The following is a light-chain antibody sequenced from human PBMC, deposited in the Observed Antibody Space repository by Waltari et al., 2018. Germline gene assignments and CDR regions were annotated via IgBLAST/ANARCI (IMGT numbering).Light chain of an antibody. CDR3: QQYLRAPRT. CDR1: QSLLYHIDNKEY. Sequence: DIVMTQSPDSLAVSLGERATINCKSSQSLLYHIDNKEYLAWYQQKPGQPPKLLIHWASTRESGVPDRFSGSGSGTDFTLTISSLQADDVAVYYCQQYLRAPRTFAQGTGLEIK. J-gene: IGKJ2*02. V-gene: IGKV4-1*01. CDR2: WAS.